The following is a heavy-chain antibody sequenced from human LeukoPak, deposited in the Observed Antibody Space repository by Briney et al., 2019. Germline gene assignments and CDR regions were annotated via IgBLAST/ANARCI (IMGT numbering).Heavy chain of an antibody. CDR2: ISYDGSNK. Sequence: PGRSLRLSCAASGFTFSSYGMHWVRQAPGKGLEWVAVISYDGSNKYYADSVKGRFTISRDNSKNTLYLQMNRLRAEDTAVYYCAKDQGDSSGYYLQNYFDYWGQGTLVTVSS. CDR3: AKDQGDSSGYYLQNYFDY. V-gene: IGHV3-30*18. D-gene: IGHD3-22*01. J-gene: IGHJ4*02. CDR1: GFTFSSYG.